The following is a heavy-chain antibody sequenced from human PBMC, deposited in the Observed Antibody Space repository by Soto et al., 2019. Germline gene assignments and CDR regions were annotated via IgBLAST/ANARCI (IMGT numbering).Heavy chain of an antibody. V-gene: IGHV1-69*13. D-gene: IGHD3-22*01. J-gene: IGHJ4*02. CDR3: ATTSAYYYDSSGYYFDY. CDR2: IIPIFGTA. CDR1: GGTFSSYA. Sequence: SVKVSCKASGGTFSSYAISWVRQAPGQGLEWMGGIIPIFGTANYAQKFQGRVTITADESTSTAYMELSSLRSEDTAVYYCATTSAYYYDSSGYYFDYWGQGTLVTVSS.